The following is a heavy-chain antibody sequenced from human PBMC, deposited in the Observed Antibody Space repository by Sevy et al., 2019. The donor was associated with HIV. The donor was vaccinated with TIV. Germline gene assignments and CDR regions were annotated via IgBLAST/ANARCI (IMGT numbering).Heavy chain of an antibody. D-gene: IGHD6-19*01. CDR3: AKACSGGDRSPSRLDY. J-gene: IGHJ4*02. Sequence: GGSLRLSCAASGFTFSSYGMHWVRQAPGKGLEWVAVISYDGSNKYYADSVKGRITISRDNSKNTLYLQMNSLRAEDTAVYYCAKACSGGDRSPSRLDYWGQGTLVTVSS. CDR1: GFTFSSYG. CDR2: ISYDGSNK. V-gene: IGHV3-30*18.